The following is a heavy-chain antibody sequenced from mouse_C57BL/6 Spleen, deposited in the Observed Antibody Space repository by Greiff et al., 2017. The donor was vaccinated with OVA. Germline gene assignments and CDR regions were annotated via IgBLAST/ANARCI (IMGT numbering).Heavy chain of an antibody. D-gene: IGHD1-1*01. Sequence: EVQLVESGGDLVKPGGSLKLSCAASGFTFSSYGMSWVRQTPDKRLEWVATISSGGSYTYYPDSVKGRFTISRDNAKNTLYLQMSSLKSEDTAMYYCARHNYGSSSRYCDVWGTGTTVTVSS. CDR2: ISSGGSYT. CDR1: GFTFSSYG. CDR3: ARHNYGSSSRYCDV. J-gene: IGHJ1*03. V-gene: IGHV5-6*01.